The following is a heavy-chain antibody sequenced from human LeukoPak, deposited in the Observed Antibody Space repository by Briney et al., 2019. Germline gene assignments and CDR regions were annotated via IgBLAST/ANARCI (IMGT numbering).Heavy chain of an antibody. D-gene: IGHD2-2*01. J-gene: IGHJ4*02. CDR2: IYYSGST. V-gene: IGHV4-39*01. Sequence: SGPGLVKPSETLSLTCTVSGGSISSSSYYWGWIRQPPGKGLEWLGRIYYSGSTYYNPSLKRRVTIPVDTSKNQFSLKLSSVTAADTAVYYCARLPCGSTSCYGGFDYWGQGTLVTVSS. CDR3: ARLPCGSTSCYGGFDY. CDR1: GGSISSSSYY.